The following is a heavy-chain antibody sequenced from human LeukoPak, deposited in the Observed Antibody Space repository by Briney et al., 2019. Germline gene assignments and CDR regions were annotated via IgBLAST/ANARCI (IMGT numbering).Heavy chain of an antibody. D-gene: IGHD6-13*01. V-gene: IGHV3-11*06. CDR3: ARVGGSWPFDY. CDR2: ISSSSRHT. CDR1: GFIFSDYY. Sequence: PGGSLRLSCAASGFIFSDYYMSWLRQAPGKGLEWVSYISSSSRHTNYADSVKGRFTVARGNAKNSLYLQMNSLRAEDTAIYYCARVGGSWPFDYWGQGTLVTVSS. J-gene: IGHJ4*02.